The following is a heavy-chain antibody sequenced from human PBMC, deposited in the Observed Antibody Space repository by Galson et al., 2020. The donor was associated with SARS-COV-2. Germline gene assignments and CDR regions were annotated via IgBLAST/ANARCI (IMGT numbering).Heavy chain of an antibody. CDR3: AKVHCSSTSCLNWFDP. Sequence: SLKISCAASGFTFDDYAMHWVRQAPGKGLEWVSGISWNSGSIGYADSVKGRFTISRDNAKNSLYLQMNSLRAEDTALYYCAKVHCSSTSCLNWFDPWGQGTLVTVSS. CDR2: ISWNSGSI. V-gene: IGHV3-9*01. J-gene: IGHJ5*02. D-gene: IGHD2-2*01. CDR1: GFTFDDYA.